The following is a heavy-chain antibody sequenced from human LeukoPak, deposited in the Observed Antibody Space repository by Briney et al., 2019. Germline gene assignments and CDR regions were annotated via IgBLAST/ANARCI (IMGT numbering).Heavy chain of an antibody. CDR3: ACPTYYYDSSGYHGDY. Sequence: ASVKVSCKASGYTFTGYYMHWVRQAPGQGLEWMGWINPNSGGTNYAQKFQGRVTMTRDTSISTAYMELSRLRSDDTAVYYCACPTYYYDSSGYHGDYWGQGTLVTVSS. J-gene: IGHJ4*02. CDR1: GYTFTGYY. D-gene: IGHD3-22*01. CDR2: INPNSGGT. V-gene: IGHV1-2*02.